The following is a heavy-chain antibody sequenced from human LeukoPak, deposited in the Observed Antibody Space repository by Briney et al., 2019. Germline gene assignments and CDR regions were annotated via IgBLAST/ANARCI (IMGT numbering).Heavy chain of an antibody. V-gene: IGHV4-34*01. CDR2: INHSGST. Sequence: SETLSLTCAVYGGSFSGYYWSWIRQPPGKGLEWIGEINHSGSTNYNPSLKSRVTISVDTSKNQFSLKLSSVTAADTAVYYCARGLGCSGGSCYEPDYWGQGTLVTVSS. CDR3: ARGLGCSGGSCYEPDY. D-gene: IGHD2-15*01. J-gene: IGHJ4*02. CDR1: GGSFSGYY.